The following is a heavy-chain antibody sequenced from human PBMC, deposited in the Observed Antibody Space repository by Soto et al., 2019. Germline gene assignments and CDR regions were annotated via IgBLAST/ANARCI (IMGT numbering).Heavy chain of an antibody. V-gene: IGHV5-51*01. J-gene: IGHJ5*02. Sequence: GESLKISCKGSGYSFTSYWIGWVRQMPGKGLEWMGIIYPGDSDTRYSPSFQGQVTISADKSISTAYLQWSSLKASDTAMYYCARHPFRRLGGKAAAGTWFDPWGQGTLVTVSS. CDR1: GYSFTSYW. CDR2: IYPGDSDT. D-gene: IGHD6-13*01. CDR3: ARHPFRRLGGKAAAGTWFDP.